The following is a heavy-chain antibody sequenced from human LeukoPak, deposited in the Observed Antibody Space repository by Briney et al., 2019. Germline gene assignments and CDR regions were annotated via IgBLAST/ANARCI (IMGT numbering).Heavy chain of an antibody. CDR1: GFTFSSDA. CDR2: ISGSGGST. D-gene: IGHD5-18*01. CDR3: AKGDTAMATFDY. J-gene: IGHJ4*02. V-gene: IGHV3-23*01. Sequence: PGGSLRLPCAASGFTFSSDAMSWVRQAPGKGLEWVSAISGSGGSTYYADSVKGRFTISRDNSKNTLYLQMNSLRAEDTAVYYCAKGDTAMATFDYWGQGTLVTVSS.